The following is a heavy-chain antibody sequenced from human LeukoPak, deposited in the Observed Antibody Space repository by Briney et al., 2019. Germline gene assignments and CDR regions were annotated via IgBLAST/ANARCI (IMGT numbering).Heavy chain of an antibody. CDR3: ARDRFGGMDV. Sequence: PGGSLRLSCAASGFTFSSYWMSWVRQAPGKGLEWVASIKEDGSEKYNLESLKGRFTISRDNAKNSLYLQMSTLRVEDTAVYYCARDRFGGMDVWGKGTTVTVSP. CDR1: GFTFSSYW. CDR2: IKEDGSEK. J-gene: IGHJ6*04. D-gene: IGHD3-10*01. V-gene: IGHV3-7*01.